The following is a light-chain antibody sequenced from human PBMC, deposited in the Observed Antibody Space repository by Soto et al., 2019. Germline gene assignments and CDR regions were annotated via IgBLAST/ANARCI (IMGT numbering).Light chain of an antibody. CDR2: DAS. J-gene: IGKJ1*01. CDR1: QSISSW. V-gene: IGKV1-5*01. Sequence: DIHRSHSPSTLSASVLYRVTITFRASQSISSWLAWYQQKPGKAPKLLIYDASSLESGVPSRFSGSGSGTEFTLTISSLQPDDFATYYCQQYYSYPRTFGQGTKVDIK. CDR3: QQYYSYPRT.